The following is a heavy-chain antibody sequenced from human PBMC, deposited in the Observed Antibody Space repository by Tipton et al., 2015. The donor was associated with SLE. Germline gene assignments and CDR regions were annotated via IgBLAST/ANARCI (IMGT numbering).Heavy chain of an antibody. J-gene: IGHJ4*02. CDR2: IYTSGST. V-gene: IGHV4-4*07. Sequence: TLSLTCTVSGGSISSYYWSWIRQPAGKGLEWIGRIYTSGSTNYNPSLKSRVTMSVDTSKNQFSLKLSSVTAADTAVYYCARGRGIQLWSSFDYWGQGTLVTVSS. CDR1: GGSISSYY. D-gene: IGHD5-18*01. CDR3: ARGRGIQLWSSFDY.